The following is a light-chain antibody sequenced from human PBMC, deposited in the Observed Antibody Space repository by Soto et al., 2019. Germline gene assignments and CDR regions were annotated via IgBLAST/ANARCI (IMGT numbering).Light chain of an antibody. CDR2: DAS. CDR3: QQFNSSPRT. CDR1: QGISSA. V-gene: IGKV1-13*02. Sequence: ALPLTQSPSSLSASVGDRVTITCRASQGISSALAWYQQKPGKAPNLLIYDASSLESGVPSRFSGSGSGTDFTLTISNLQPEDFATYYCQQFNSSPRTFGGGTKVEIK. J-gene: IGKJ4*01.